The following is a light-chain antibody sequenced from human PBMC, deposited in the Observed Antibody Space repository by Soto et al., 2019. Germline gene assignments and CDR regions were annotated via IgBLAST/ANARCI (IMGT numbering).Light chain of an antibody. Sequence: QSALTQPASVSGSPGQSITISCTGTSSDVGGYKFVSWYQQDTGKAPKLIIYEINKRSSGISNRFSGSKSGNTASLTISGLQVEDEADYYCSSYTSRTIVVFGGGTKLTVL. J-gene: IGLJ2*01. V-gene: IGLV2-14*01. CDR2: EIN. CDR1: SSDVGGYKF. CDR3: SSYTSRTIVV.